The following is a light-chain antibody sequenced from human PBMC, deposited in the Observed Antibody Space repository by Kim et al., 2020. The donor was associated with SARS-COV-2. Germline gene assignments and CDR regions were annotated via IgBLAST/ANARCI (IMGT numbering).Light chain of an antibody. CDR2: EVS. CDR3: LSYTSRITFI. J-gene: IGLJ1*01. Sequence: GQSITLSCTGTSSDVRSSNHVSWYQQHPGKAPNLVIYEVSKRPSGVSSRFSASKSDNTASLTISGLQAEDEADYYCLSYTSRITFIFGTGTKVTVL. CDR1: SSDVRSSNH. V-gene: IGLV2-23*02.